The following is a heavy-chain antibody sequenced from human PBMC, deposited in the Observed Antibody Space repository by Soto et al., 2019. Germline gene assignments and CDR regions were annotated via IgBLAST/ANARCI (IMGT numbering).Heavy chain of an antibody. V-gene: IGHV1-18*01. J-gene: IGHJ4*02. D-gene: IGHD6-13*01. Sequence: ASVKVSCKTSGYHFGSYGITWVRQAPGQGLEWIGWISAYNGNTNYVQEFQGRVTVTTDTSTSTAYLELRSLRSDDTAVYYCARESVRQQLAYYFDYWGQGTLVTVSS. CDR3: ARESVRQQLAYYFDY. CDR2: ISAYNGNT. CDR1: GYHFGSYG.